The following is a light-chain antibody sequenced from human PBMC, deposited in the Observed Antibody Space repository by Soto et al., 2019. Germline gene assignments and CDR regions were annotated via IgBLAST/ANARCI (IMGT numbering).Light chain of an antibody. CDR2: EDN. Sequence: NFMLTQPHSVSESPGKTVTISCTGSSGSIASNHVQWYQQRPGRAPTTVIYEDNQRPSGVPDRFSGSIDSSSNAASLTISGLKTEDEADYHCQSYDSSNHVVFGGGTQLTVL. J-gene: IGLJ2*01. CDR3: QSYDSSNHVV. CDR1: SGSIASNH. V-gene: IGLV6-57*02.